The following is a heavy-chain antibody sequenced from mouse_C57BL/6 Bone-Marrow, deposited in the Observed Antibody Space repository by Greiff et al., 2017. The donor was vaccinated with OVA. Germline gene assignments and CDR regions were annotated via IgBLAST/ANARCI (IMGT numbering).Heavy chain of an antibody. D-gene: IGHD1-1*01. CDR1: GFTFSSYG. V-gene: IGHV5-6*01. CDR3: ARHGDYGSFFDY. Sequence: EVQLQESGGDLVKPGGSLKLSCAASGFTFSSYGMSWVRQTPDKRLAWVATISSGGSYTYYPDSVKGRFNISRDNAKHTLYMKMSILKSDDTAMYYCARHGDYGSFFDYWGQGTTLTVSS. CDR2: ISSGGSYT. J-gene: IGHJ2*01.